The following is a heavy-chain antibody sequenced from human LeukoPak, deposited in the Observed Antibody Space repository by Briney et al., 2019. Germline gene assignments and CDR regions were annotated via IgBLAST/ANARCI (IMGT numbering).Heavy chain of an antibody. Sequence: SETLSLTCTVSGGSISSYYWSWVRQPPGKGLEWIGYIYYSGSTNYNPSLKSRVTISVDTSKNQFSLKLSSVTAADTAVYYCARYGDARGLDYWGQGTLVTVSS. CDR1: GGSISSYY. CDR2: IYYSGST. CDR3: ARYGDARGLDY. J-gene: IGHJ4*02. D-gene: IGHD4-17*01. V-gene: IGHV4-59*01.